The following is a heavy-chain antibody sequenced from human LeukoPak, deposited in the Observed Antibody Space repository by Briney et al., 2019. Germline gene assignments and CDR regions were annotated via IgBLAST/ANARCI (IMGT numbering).Heavy chain of an antibody. V-gene: IGHV3-30*18. CDR2: ISYDGSNK. J-gene: IGHJ6*02. CDR3: AKVSQEWFDPYYYGMDV. Sequence: QPGGSLRLSCAASGFTFSSYGMHWVRQAPGKGLEWVAVISYDGSNKYYADSVKGRFTISRDNSKNTLYLQMNSLRAEDTAVYYCAKVSQEWFDPYYYGMDVWGQGTTATVSS. CDR1: GFTFSSYG. D-gene: IGHD3-3*01.